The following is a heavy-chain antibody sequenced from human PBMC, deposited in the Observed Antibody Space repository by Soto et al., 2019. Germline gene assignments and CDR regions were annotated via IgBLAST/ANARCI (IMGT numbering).Heavy chain of an antibody. CDR1: GFSLTTSGVG. J-gene: IGHJ5*02. CDR2: IYWDDDK. Sequence: QITLKESGPTLVKPTQTLTLTCTFSGFSLTTSGVGVGWIRQPPVKALEWLALIYWDDDKRYSQSLKSRLTITKDTSKNQVVFTMTNMDPADTATYFCAHRTTTVTWWFDPLGQGTLGTVCS. CDR3: AHRTTTVTWWFDP. V-gene: IGHV2-5*02. D-gene: IGHD4-17*01.